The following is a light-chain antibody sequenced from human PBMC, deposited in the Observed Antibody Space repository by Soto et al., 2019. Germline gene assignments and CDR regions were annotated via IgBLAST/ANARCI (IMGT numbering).Light chain of an antibody. CDR3: QTWGTGIRV. Sequence: QPVLTQSPSASASLGASVKLTCTLSNDHNNYAIAWHQQQPEKGPRYMMQDNSDGSHSKGDGIPDRFSGSSSGAERYLTISSLQSEDEADYYCQTWGTGIRVFGGGTKLTVL. CDR1: NDHNNYA. J-gene: IGLJ3*02. CDR2: DNSDGSH. V-gene: IGLV4-69*02.